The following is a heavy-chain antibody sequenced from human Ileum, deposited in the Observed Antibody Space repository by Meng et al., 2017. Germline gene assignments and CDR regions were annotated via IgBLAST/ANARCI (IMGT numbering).Heavy chain of an antibody. V-gene: IGHV4-30-4*01. CDR2: IFYTGAT. J-gene: IGHJ4*02. CDR3: VSERRRSYFFDY. CDR1: GGSTTSGDYY. Sequence: QVHLQESGPGLVKPSHTLSLNCTVSGGSTTSGDYYWSWIRQPPGKGLEWIGYIFYTGATYSNPSLKSRVTVSLDTSKSQFSLKLSSVTAADTAIYYCVSERRRSYFFDYWGQGTLVTVSS.